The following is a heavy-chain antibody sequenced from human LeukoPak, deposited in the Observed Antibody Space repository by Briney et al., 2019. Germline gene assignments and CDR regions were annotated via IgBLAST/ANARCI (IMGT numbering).Heavy chain of an antibody. CDR2: ISWNSGNI. J-gene: IGHJ4*02. CDR3: AKALGYCSSTNCYPIDY. V-gene: IGHV3-9*01. CDR1: GFTFDDYA. Sequence: GGSLRLSCAASGFTFDDYAMHWVRQAPGKGLEWVSGISWNSGNIGYADSVKGRFTISRDNAKNSLYLQMNSLRAEDPALYYCAKALGYCSSTNCYPIDYWGQGTLVTVSS. D-gene: IGHD2-2*01.